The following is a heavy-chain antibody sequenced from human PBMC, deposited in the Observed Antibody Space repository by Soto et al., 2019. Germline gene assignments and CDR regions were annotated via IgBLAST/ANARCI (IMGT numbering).Heavy chain of an antibody. V-gene: IGHV1-3*01. CDR3: ATSSTRDWADYFYAMDV. CDR2: INAASGNT. D-gene: IGHD2-2*01. J-gene: IGHJ6*02. Sequence: ASVKVSCKASGYTFTSYAVHWVRQAPGQGLEWMGFINAASGNTKYSQNFQGRVTFNSDTSASAASMEMSSLVSADTAVYFCATSSTRDWADYFYAMDVWGQGTTVTVSS. CDR1: GYTFTSYA.